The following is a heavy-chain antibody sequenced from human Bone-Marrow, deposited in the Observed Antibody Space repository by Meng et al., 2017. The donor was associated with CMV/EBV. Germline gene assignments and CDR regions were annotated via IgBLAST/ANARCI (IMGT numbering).Heavy chain of an antibody. CDR2: IRYDGSNK. V-gene: IGHV3-30*02. Sequence: GGSLRLSCAASGFTFSSYGMHWVRQAPGKGLEWVAFIRYDGSNKYYADSVKGRFTISRDNSKNTLYLQMNSLRAEDTAVYYCARDGEVRFLEWLTTIRGMDVWGQGTTVTVSS. CDR3: ARDGEVRFLEWLTTIRGMDV. J-gene: IGHJ6*02. D-gene: IGHD3-3*01. CDR1: GFTFSSYG.